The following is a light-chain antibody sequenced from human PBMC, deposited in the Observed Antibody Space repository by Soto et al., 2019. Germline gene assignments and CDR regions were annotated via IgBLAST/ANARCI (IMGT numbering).Light chain of an antibody. V-gene: IGKV1-5*01. J-gene: IGKJ5*01. CDR1: QSISSW. CDR2: DAS. CDR3: QQYNNWPAIT. Sequence: DIQMTQSPSTLSASVGDRVTITCRASQSISSWLAWYQQKPGKAPKLLIYDASSLESGVPSRFSGSGSGTEFTLTISSLQSEDFAIYYCQQYNNWPAITFGQGTRLEIK.